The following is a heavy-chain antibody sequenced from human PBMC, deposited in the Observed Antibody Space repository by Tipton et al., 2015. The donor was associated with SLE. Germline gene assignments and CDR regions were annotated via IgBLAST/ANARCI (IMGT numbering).Heavy chain of an antibody. CDR1: GFTFDDYT. Sequence: SLRLSCAASGFTFDDYTMHWVRQVPGKGLEWVSAVTWNSADIDYTYSVKGRFTISRDIAKNSLYLQMNSLRAEDTALYYCTRGTWGNPFDIWGQGTKVTVSS. J-gene: IGHJ3*02. V-gene: IGHV3-9*01. CDR3: TRGTWGNPFDI. D-gene: IGHD7-27*01. CDR2: VTWNSADI.